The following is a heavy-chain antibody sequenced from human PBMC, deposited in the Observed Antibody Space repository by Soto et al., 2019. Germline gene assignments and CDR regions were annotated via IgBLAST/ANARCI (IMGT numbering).Heavy chain of an antibody. CDR1: GFSFSDAW. CDR2: SKTDGGTT. Sequence: EVQLVESGGGLVKPGESLGLSCAASGFSFSDAWMNWVRQAPGKGQSKTDGGTTDYAAPVNGRFSISRDDSKNTLYLQMSSLKTDDTAVYYCTRGRLSGHYTEYWGRGTLVTVSS. V-gene: IGHV3-15*07. J-gene: IGHJ4*02. CDR3: TRGRLSGHYTEY. D-gene: IGHD5-12*01.